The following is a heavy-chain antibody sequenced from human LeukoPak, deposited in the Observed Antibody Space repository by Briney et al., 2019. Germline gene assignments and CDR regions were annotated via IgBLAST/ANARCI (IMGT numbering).Heavy chain of an antibody. Sequence: GGSLRLSCAASGFTFSNYAMSWVRQAPGKGLEWVSGISDRGGSTYYADSVKGRFTISRDNSKNTLYLQMNSLRAEDTAVYYCAKERDYGPADYWGQGTLVTVSS. V-gene: IGHV3-23*01. D-gene: IGHD4/OR15-4a*01. J-gene: IGHJ4*02. CDR1: GFTFSNYA. CDR3: AKERDYGPADY. CDR2: ISDRGGST.